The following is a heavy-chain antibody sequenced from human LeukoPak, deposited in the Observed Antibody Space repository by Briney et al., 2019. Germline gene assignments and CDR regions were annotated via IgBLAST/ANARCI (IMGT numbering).Heavy chain of an antibody. CDR2: INGAGSGK. V-gene: IGHV3-7*01. CDR3: VRERWLQPDY. Sequence: PGGSLRLSCVASGFKFSTYWMSWVRQAPGKGLEWVANINGAGSGKDYVDSVKGRFTISRDNAKDSLSLQMNSLRVEDTAVYYCVRERWLQPDYWGQGILVTVSS. J-gene: IGHJ4*02. D-gene: IGHD5-24*01. CDR1: GFKFSTYW.